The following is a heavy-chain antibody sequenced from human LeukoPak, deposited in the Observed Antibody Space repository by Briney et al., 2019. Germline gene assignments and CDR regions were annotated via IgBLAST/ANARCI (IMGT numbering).Heavy chain of an antibody. D-gene: IGHD3-16*01. CDR2: INWNSGSI. J-gene: IGHJ3*02. CDR3: AKDFDYGTSHRGGTFDI. CDR1: GFTFDDYA. Sequence: HPGRSLRLSCAASGFTFDDYAMHWVRQAPGKGLEWVSGINWNSGSIGYADSVKGRFTISRDNAKNSLYLQMNSLRAEDTALYYCAKDFDYGTSHRGGTFDIWGQGTMVTVSS. V-gene: IGHV3-9*01.